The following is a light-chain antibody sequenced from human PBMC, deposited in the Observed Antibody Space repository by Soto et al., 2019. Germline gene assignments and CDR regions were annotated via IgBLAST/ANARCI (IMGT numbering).Light chain of an antibody. J-gene: IGKJ1*01. CDR2: GAS. CDR3: QQYNNWPPWT. CDR1: PSVSST. V-gene: IGKV3-15*01. Sequence: EMVMTQSPATLSVSPGERATLSCRASPSVSSTLAWYQQKPGQAPRLLIYGASTRATGIPARFSGSGSGTEFTHTSSSVQSEDFAVYDCQQYNNWPPWTFGQGTKVEI.